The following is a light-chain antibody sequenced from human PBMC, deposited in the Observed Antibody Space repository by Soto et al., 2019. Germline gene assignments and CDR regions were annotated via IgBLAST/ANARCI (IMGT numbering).Light chain of an antibody. CDR3: SSYTRASTPLV. J-gene: IGLJ2*01. V-gene: IGLV2-14*01. Sequence: QSVLTQPASVSGSPGQSITISCTGTGSDVGGYNYVYWYQQHPGKAPKVMMYDVSNRPSGVSNRLSGSKSGNTASLTISGLQAEDEADYYCSSYTRASTPLVFGGGTKLTVL. CDR2: DVS. CDR1: GSDVGGYNY.